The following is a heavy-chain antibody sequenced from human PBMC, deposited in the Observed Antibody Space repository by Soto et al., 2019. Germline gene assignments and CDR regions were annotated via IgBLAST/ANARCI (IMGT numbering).Heavy chain of an antibody. CDR2: IYHSGST. Sequence: SETLSLTCAVSGGSISSSNWWSWVRQPPGKGLEWIGEIYHSGSTNYNPSLKSRVTISVDKSKNQFSLKLSSVTAADTAVYYCARVAYYDILTGSNWFDPWGQGTLVTVSS. D-gene: IGHD3-9*01. V-gene: IGHV4-4*02. J-gene: IGHJ5*02. CDR3: ARVAYYDILTGSNWFDP. CDR1: GGSISSSNW.